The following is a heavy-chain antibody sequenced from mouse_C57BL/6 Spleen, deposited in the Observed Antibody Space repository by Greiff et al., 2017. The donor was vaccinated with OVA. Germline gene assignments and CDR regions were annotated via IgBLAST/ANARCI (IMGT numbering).Heavy chain of an antibody. D-gene: IGHD2-5*01. Sequence: QVQLQQSGAELARPGASVKLSCKASGYTFTSYGISWVKQRTGQGLEWIGEIYPRSGNTYYNEKFKGKATLTADKSSSTAYMELRSLTSEDSAVYFYARGHYSNYEGAMDYWGQGTSVTVSS. CDR1: GYTFTSYG. V-gene: IGHV1-81*01. CDR3: ARGHYSNYEGAMDY. J-gene: IGHJ4*01. CDR2: IYPRSGNT.